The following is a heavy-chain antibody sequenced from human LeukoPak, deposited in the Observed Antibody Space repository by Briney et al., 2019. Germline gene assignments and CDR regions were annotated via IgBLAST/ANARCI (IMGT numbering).Heavy chain of an antibody. V-gene: IGHV3-23*01. CDR3: ARVGDSNFDY. CDR1: GITLSNYG. J-gene: IGHJ4*02. Sequence: GGSLRLSCAVSGITLSNYGMSWVRQAPGKGLEWVAGISGSGGTTNYADSVKGRFTISRDNAKNSLYLQMNSLRAEDTALYYCARVGDSNFDYWGQGTLVTVSS. CDR2: ISGSGGTT. D-gene: IGHD3-10*01.